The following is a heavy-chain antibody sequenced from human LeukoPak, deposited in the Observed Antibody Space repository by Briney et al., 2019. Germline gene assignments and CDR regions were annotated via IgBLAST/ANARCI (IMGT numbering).Heavy chain of an antibody. CDR3: ARDSYGSESYFDY. Sequence: SVKVSCKASGGTFSSYTISWERQAPGQGLGWGGRFIPILGIGNYAQKFQGRVRITADKSTSTAYVELSSLKSEDTAVYYCARDSYGSESYFDYWGQGTLVTVSS. CDR2: FIPILGIG. CDR1: GGTFSSYT. D-gene: IGHD3-10*01. J-gene: IGHJ4*02. V-gene: IGHV1-69*02.